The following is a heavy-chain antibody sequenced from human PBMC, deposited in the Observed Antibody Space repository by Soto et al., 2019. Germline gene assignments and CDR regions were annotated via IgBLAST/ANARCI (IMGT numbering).Heavy chain of an antibody. CDR1: GDSVSSNSAA. CDR3: ARDQVAGTFDYYYDYGMDV. CDR2: TYYRSKWYN. J-gene: IGHJ6*04. D-gene: IGHD6-19*01. Sequence: SQTLSLTCAISGDSVSSNSAAWNWIRQSPPRGLEWLGRTYYRSKWYNDYAVSVKSRITINPDTSKNQFSLQLNSVTPEDTAVYYCARDQVAGTFDYYYDYGMDVWGKGTTVTVSS. V-gene: IGHV6-1*01.